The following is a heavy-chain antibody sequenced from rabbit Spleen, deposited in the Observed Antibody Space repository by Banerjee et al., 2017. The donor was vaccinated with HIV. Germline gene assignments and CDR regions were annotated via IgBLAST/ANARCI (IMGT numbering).Heavy chain of an antibody. CDR3: ARDLPTVIGWNLNL. V-gene: IGHV1S45*01. D-gene: IGHD2-1*01. J-gene: IGHJ4*01. CDR2: IYAGSSTST. CDR1: GFSFSSRYY. Sequence: QEQLEESGGDLVKPEGSLTLTCTASGFSFSSRYYMCWVRQAPGKGLEWIACIYAGSSTSTYYATWAKGRFTISKTSSTTVTLQMTSLTAADTATYFCARDLPTVIGWNLNLWGQGTLVTVS.